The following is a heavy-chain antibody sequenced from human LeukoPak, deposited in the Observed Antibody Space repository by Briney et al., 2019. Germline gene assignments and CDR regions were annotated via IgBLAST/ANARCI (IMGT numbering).Heavy chain of an antibody. CDR3: ARIYGSGSYWDY. CDR1: GFTFSSYE. J-gene: IGHJ4*02. V-gene: IGHV3-48*03. CDR2: ISDSGTTI. Sequence: GGSLRLSCAASGFTFSSYEMNWVRQAPGKGLEWISYISDSGTTINYADSVKGRFTISRDNAKNSLYLQMSSLRAEDTAVYYCARIYGSGSYWDYWGQGTLVTVSS. D-gene: IGHD3-10*01.